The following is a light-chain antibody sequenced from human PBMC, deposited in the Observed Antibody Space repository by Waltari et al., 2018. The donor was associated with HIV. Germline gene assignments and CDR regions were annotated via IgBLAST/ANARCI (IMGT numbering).Light chain of an antibody. J-gene: IGKJ1*01. CDR2: AAS. V-gene: IGKV1-39*01. CDR1: QTINHQ. CDR3: QHSRA. Sequence: DIQMTPSPSSVSASVGDSVTITCRASQTINHQLNWYQQRPGKAPKLLIYAASSLQNGVPSRFSGSGSGTDFTLTISSLQPDDFTTFFCQHSRAFGQGTKVEIK.